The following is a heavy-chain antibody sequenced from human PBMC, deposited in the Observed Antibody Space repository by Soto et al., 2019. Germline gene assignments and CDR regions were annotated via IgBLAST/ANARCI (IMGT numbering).Heavy chain of an antibody. D-gene: IGHD3-3*01. CDR3: AKASPRGRFLEWLFPHYGMDV. CDR1: GFTFSSYA. Sequence: EVQLLESGGGLVQPGGSLRLSCAASGFTFSSYAMSWVRQAPGKGLEWVSAVSGSGGSTYYADSVKGRFTIATDNSKNTLYLQQTSLRAEDTAVYYCAKASPRGRFLEWLFPHYGMDVWGQGTTVTVSS. J-gene: IGHJ6*02. CDR2: VSGSGGST. V-gene: IGHV3-23*01.